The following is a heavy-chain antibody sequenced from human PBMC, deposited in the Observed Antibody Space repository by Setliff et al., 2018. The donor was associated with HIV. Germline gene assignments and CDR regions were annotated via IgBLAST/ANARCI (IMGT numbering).Heavy chain of an antibody. Sequence: KPSETLSLTCSVSGGSIEFSSYYWGWIRQPPGKGLEWIGSVYYSGSTYYNPSLESRLTISVDTSKNQFSLKLSSVTAADTAVYYCARPFDWGSSHPLGYWSQGTLVTVSS. V-gene: IGHV4-39*01. D-gene: IGHD3-9*01. J-gene: IGHJ4*02. CDR3: ARPFDWGSSHPLGY. CDR1: GGSIEFSSYY. CDR2: VYYSGST.